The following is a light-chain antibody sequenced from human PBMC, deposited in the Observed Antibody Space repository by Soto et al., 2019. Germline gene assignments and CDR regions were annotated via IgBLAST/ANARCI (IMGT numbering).Light chain of an antibody. CDR2: RNN. V-gene: IGLV1-47*01. J-gene: IGLJ3*02. Sequence: QSVLTQPPSASGTPGQRVTISCSGSSSNIGSNYVYWYQQLPGPAPKLLIYRNNQRPSGVPDRFSGSKSGTSASLAISGLGSEDEANYYCAAWDDSLSGVVFGGGTKLTVL. CDR1: SSNIGSNY. CDR3: AAWDDSLSGVV.